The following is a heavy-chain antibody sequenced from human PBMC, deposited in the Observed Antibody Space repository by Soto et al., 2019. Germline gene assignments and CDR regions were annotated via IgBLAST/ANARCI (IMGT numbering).Heavy chain of an antibody. CDR2: IYHSGST. J-gene: IGHJ6*02. CDR3: ARVNYDFWSGFYYGMDV. V-gene: IGHV4-30-2*01. CDR1: VGSISSGGYS. D-gene: IGHD3-3*01. Sequence: TLSLTCAVSVGSISSGGYSWSWVLQPPGKGLEWIGYIYHSGSTYYNPSLKSRVTISVDRSKNQFSLKLSSVTAAGTAVYYCARVNYDFWSGFYYGMDVWGQGTTVTVSS.